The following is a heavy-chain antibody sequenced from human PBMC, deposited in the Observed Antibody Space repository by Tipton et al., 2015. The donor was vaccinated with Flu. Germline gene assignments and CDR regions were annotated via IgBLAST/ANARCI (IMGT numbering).Heavy chain of an antibody. CDR2: IYSSGST. D-gene: IGHD3-10*01. J-gene: IGHJ4*02. V-gene: IGHV4-4*07. CDR1: GEALSSYY. CDR3: ARGSGSGTYVIFDY. Sequence: GEALSSYYWSWIRQPAGKGLEWIGRIYSSGSTTYNLTLKSRVTMSVDTSKRQFSLKLRSVTAADTAVYYCARGSGSGTYVIFDYWGQGTLVTVSS.